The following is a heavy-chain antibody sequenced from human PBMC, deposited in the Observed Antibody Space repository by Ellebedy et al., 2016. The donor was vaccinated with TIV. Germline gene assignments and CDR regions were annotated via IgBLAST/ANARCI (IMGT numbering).Heavy chain of an antibody. V-gene: IGHV3-7*03. CDR2: IRQDGSEE. Sequence: GESLKISCVASGFTFSSYWMSWVRQAPGKGLEWVANIRQDGSEEYSVAPVKGRFAISRDNAKNSLFLQMNSLRAEDTAVYFCARTGSYGDNLYYHYGMDVWGQGTTVTVSS. D-gene: IGHD4-17*01. J-gene: IGHJ6*02. CDR3: ARTGSYGDNLYYHYGMDV. CDR1: GFTFSSYW.